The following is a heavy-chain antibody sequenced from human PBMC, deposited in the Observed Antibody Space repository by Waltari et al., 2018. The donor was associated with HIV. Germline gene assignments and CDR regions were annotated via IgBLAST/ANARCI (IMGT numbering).Heavy chain of an antibody. J-gene: IGHJ6*02. D-gene: IGHD2-15*01. V-gene: IGHV1-69*08. CDR3: ARAVIVAPVMDV. CDR1: GGTFSSYT. Sequence: QVQLVQSGAEVKKPGSSVKVSCKASGGTFSSYTISWVRQAPGQGLEWMGRISPILGKANYAQKFQGRVTITADKSTSTAYMELSSLRSEDTAVYYCARAVIVAPVMDVWGQGTTVTVSS. CDR2: ISPILGKA.